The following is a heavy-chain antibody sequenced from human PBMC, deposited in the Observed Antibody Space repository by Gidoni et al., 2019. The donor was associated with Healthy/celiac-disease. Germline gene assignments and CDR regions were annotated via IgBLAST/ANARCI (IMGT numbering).Heavy chain of an antibody. V-gene: IGHV3-21*01. CDR1: GFTFSSYS. D-gene: IGHD2-21*02. J-gene: IGHJ4*02. CDR2: ISSSSSYI. Sequence: EVQLVESGGGLVKPGGSLRLSGAASGFTFSSYSMTWVRQAPGKGLEWVSSISSSSSYIYYADSVKGRFTISRDNAKNSLYLQMNSLRAEDTAVYYCARDRDIVVVTATFDYWGQGTLVTVSS. CDR3: ARDRDIVVVTATFDY.